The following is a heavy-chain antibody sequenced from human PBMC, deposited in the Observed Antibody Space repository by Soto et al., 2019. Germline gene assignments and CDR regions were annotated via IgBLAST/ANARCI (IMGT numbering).Heavy chain of an antibody. J-gene: IGHJ4*02. CDR2: ISYDGSNK. Sequence: QVQLVESGGGVVQPGRSLRLSCAASGFTFSSSGMHWVRQAPGKGLEWVAVISYDGSNKYYADSVKGRFTISRDNSKNTLYLQMNSLRAEDTAVYYCAKTSFVVVPAAPLDYWGQGTLVTVSS. CDR1: GFTFSSSG. V-gene: IGHV3-30*18. D-gene: IGHD2-2*01. CDR3: AKTSFVVVPAAPLDY.